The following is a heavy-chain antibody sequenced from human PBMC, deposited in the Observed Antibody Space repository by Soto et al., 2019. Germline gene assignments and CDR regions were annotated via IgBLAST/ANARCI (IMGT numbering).Heavy chain of an antibody. D-gene: IGHD2-2*01. Sequence: GESLKISCKGSGYTFTTYWIGWVRQMPGKGLEWMGIIYPGDSDTRYSPSFQGQVTISADKSINTAYLQWSSLKASDTAVYYCARYYCSGTTCYEFDYWGQGTQVTVSS. J-gene: IGHJ4*02. CDR1: GYTFTTYW. CDR3: ARYYCSGTTCYEFDY. CDR2: IYPGDSDT. V-gene: IGHV5-51*01.